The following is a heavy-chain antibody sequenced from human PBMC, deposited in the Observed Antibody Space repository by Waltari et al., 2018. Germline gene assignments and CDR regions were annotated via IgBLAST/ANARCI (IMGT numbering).Heavy chain of an antibody. CDR2: ISSSGSTI. CDR3: ARAYCSGGSCYWAYYFDY. CDR1: GFTFSSYE. Sequence: EVQLVESGGGLVQPGGSLRLSCAASGFTFSSYEMNWVRPAPGKGLEWVSYISSSGSTIYYADSVKGRFTISRDNAKNSLYLQMNSLRAEDTAVYYCARAYCSGGSCYWAYYFDYWGQGTLVTVSS. D-gene: IGHD2-15*01. V-gene: IGHV3-48*03. J-gene: IGHJ4*02.